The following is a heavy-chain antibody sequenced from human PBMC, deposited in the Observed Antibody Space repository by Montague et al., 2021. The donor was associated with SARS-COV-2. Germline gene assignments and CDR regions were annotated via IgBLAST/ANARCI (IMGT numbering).Heavy chain of an antibody. CDR2: IYYSGST. J-gene: IGHJ3*02. CDR1: GGSISSSSYY. Sequence: SETLSLTCTVSGGSISSSSYYWGWIRQPPGKGLKWIGSIYYSGSTYYNPSLKSRVTISVDTSKNQFSLKLSSVTAADTAVYYCAGSPPGIAAAGTVAAFDIWGQGTMVTVSS. CDR3: AGSPPGIAAAGTVAAFDI. V-gene: IGHV4-39*01. D-gene: IGHD6-13*01.